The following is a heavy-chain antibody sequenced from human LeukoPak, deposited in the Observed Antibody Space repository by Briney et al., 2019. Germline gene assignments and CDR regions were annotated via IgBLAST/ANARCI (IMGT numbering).Heavy chain of an antibody. J-gene: IGHJ5*02. CDR2: IYYSGST. CDR1: GGSLSSYY. V-gene: IGHV4-59*08. Sequence: SETLSLTCTVSGGSLSSYYCSWIRQPPGKGLEWIGYIYYSGSTNYNPSLKSRVTISVDTSKNQFSLKLSSVTAADTAVYYCARQVYSSENWFDPWGQGTLVTVSS. D-gene: IGHD6-19*01. CDR3: ARQVYSSENWFDP.